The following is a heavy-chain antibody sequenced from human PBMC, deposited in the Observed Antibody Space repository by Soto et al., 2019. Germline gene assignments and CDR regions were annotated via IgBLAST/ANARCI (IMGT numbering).Heavy chain of an antibody. J-gene: IGHJ6*03. CDR2: INSDGSRI. CDR1: GFTFSSHW. V-gene: IGHV3-74*01. CDR3: ARGASGRYYMDV. D-gene: IGHD3-10*01. Sequence: EVQLVESGGVLVQPGGSLRLSCAASGFTFSSHWMHWVRQAPGKGLVWVSRINSDGSRINYADSVKGRLTISRDNAKNTVYLQMNSLRAEDTAVYICARGASGRYYMDVGGKGTTFTVSS.